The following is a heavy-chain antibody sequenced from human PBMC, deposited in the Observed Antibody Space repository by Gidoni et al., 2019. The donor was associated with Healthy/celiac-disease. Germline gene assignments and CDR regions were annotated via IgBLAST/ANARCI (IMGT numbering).Heavy chain of an antibody. V-gene: IGHV4-34*01. CDR1: GGSFSGYY. J-gene: IGHJ4*02. Sequence: QVQLQQWGAGLLKPSETLSLTCAVYGGSFSGYYWSWIRQPPGKGLEWIGEINHIGSTNYNPSLNSRVTISVDTSKNQFALKPSSVTAADTAVYYCARGRNRWLQLIDYWGQGTLVTVSS. CDR2: INHIGST. CDR3: ARGRNRWLQLIDY. D-gene: IGHD5-12*01.